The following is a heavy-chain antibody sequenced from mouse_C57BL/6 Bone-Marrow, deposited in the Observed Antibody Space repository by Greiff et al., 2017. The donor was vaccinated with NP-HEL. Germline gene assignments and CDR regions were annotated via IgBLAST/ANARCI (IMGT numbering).Heavy chain of an antibody. J-gene: IGHJ1*03. CDR2: IDPSDSYT. V-gene: IGHV1-50*01. CDR3: ARGTGLRQNFDV. Sequence: QVQLQQPGAELVKPGASVKLSCKASGYTFTSYWMPWVKQRPGQGLEWIGEIDPSDSYTNYNQKFKGKATLTVDTSSSTAYMQLSSLTSEDSAVYYCARGTGLRQNFDVWGTGTTVTVSS. D-gene: IGHD2-4*01. CDR1: GYTFTSYW.